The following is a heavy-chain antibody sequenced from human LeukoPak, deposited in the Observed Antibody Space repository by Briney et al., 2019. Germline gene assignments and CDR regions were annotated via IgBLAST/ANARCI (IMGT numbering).Heavy chain of an antibody. J-gene: IGHJ3*02. CDR2: ISSSSSYI. V-gene: IGHV3-21*01. D-gene: IGHD3-9*01. CDR1: GFTFSSYS. Sequence: PGGSLRLSCAASGFTFSSYSMNWVRQAPGKGLEWVSSISSSSSYIYYADSVKGRLTISRDNAKNSLYLQMNSLRAEDTAVYYCARDGDPIDYDILTGYSAFDIWGQGTMVTVSS. CDR3: ARDGDPIDYDILTGYSAFDI.